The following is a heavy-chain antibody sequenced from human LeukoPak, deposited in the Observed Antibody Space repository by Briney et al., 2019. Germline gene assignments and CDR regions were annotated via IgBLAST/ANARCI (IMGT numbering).Heavy chain of an antibody. CDR2: ISSSSSYI. J-gene: IGHJ4*02. CDR1: GFTFSSYS. D-gene: IGHD3-3*01. CDR3: ARVHYDFWSGYYSREYYFDY. V-gene: IGHV3-21*01. Sequence: GGSLRLSCAASGFTFSSYSMTWVRQAPGKGLEWVSSISSSSSYIYYADSVKGRFTISRDNAKNSLYLQMNSLRAEDTAVYYCARVHYDFWSGYYSREYYFDYWGQGTLVTVSS.